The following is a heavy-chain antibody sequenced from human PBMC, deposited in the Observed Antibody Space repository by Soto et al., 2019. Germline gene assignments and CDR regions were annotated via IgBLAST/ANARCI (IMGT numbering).Heavy chain of an antibody. Sequence: GGSLRLSCAASGFTFSSYSMNWVRQAPGKGLEWVSYISSSSSTIYYADSVKGRFTISRDNAKNSLYLQMNSLRAEDTAVYYCARPLYSGYDWGPGTLVTVSS. J-gene: IGHJ4*02. CDR2: ISSSSSTI. CDR3: ARPLYSGYD. V-gene: IGHV3-48*01. D-gene: IGHD5-12*01. CDR1: GFTFSSYS.